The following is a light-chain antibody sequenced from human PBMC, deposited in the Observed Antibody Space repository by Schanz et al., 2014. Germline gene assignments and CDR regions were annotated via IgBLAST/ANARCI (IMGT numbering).Light chain of an antibody. CDR3: SSFTSSSSCL. Sequence: QSSLTQPASVSRSPGQSITISCTGTSSDVGGYDYVSWYQQHPGKAPKLMIYDVNNRPSGVSHRFSGSKSGTTASLTISDLQAEDEADYYCSSFTSSSSCLFGGGTKLTVL. CDR2: DVN. V-gene: IGLV2-14*03. CDR1: SSDVGGYDY. J-gene: IGLJ2*01.